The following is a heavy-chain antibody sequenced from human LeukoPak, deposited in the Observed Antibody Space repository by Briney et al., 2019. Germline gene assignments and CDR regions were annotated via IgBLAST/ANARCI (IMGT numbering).Heavy chain of an antibody. J-gene: IGHJ4*02. V-gene: IGHV1-18*04. CDR3: ARGYYDYVWGSPDY. Sequence: ASVKVSCKASGYTFTGYYMHWVRQAPGQGLEWMGWISAYNGNTNYAQKLQGRVTMTTDTSTSTAYMELRSLRSDDTAVYYCARGYYDYVWGSPDYWGQGTLVTVSS. CDR2: ISAYNGNT. D-gene: IGHD3-16*01. CDR1: GYTFTGYY.